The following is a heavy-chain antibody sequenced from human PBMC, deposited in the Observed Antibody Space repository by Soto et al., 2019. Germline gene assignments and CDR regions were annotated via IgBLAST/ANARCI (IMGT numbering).Heavy chain of an antibody. V-gene: IGHV1-18*01. J-gene: IGHJ4*02. CDR2: ISAHNGNT. CDR3: ARGRYGDY. Sequence: QVHLVQSGAEVKKPGASVKVSCKASGYTFTSYGITWVRQAPGQVLEWMGWISAHNGNTDYAQKLQGRVIVTRDTSTSTAYMELRSLRSDDKAVYYCARGRYGDYGGQGALVTVSS. CDR1: GYTFTSYG. D-gene: IGHD1-1*01.